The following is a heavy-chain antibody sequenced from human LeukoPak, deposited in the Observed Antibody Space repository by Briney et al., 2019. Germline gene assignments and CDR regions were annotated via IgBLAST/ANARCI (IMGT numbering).Heavy chain of an antibody. CDR3: ARKRPVGTIVVVPAAIRIGAMGV. CDR1: GFTFSSYG. Sequence: GGSLRLSCAASGFTFSSYGMHWVRQAPGKGLEWVAVISYDGSNEYYADSVKGRFTISRDNSKNTLYLQMNSLRTEDTAVYYCARKRPVGTIVVVPAAIRIGAMGVWGQGTTVTVSS. CDR2: ISYDGSNE. V-gene: IGHV3-30*03. D-gene: IGHD2-2*02. J-gene: IGHJ6*02.